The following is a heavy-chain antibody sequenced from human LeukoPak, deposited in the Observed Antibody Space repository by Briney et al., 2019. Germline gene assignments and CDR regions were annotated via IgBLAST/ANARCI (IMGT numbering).Heavy chain of an antibody. CDR3: ARGKWGFGDPYSYFEY. CDR1: GFNLSDYW. D-gene: IGHD3-16*01. V-gene: IGHV3-74*01. CDR2: INRDGRSA. Sequence: GGSLRLSCRASGFNLSDYWMHWVRQAPGEGLLWVSRINRDGRSAGYADFVKGRSTISRDNSKNTLAMQLDSLTVEDTGVYYCARGKWGFGDPYSYFEYWGQGLLVTVSS. J-gene: IGHJ4*02.